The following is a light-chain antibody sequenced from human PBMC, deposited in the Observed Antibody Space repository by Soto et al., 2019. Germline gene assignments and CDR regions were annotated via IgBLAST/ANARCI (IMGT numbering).Light chain of an antibody. CDR1: ESVSSSF. CDR2: GAS. Sequence: EHVLTQSPGTLSLSPGERATLSCRSSESVSSSFLAWYQQRLGQAPRLLIYGASSRATGIPDRFSGSGSGTDFTLAISRLEPEDFAVYYCQQYGSSPSTFGQGTRLEI. J-gene: IGKJ5*01. V-gene: IGKV3-20*01. CDR3: QQYGSSPST.